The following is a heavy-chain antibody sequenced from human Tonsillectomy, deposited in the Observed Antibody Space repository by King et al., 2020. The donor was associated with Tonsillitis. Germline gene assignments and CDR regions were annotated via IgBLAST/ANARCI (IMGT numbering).Heavy chain of an antibody. CDR2: INVYNGNT. D-gene: IGHD3-16*02. J-gene: IGHJ4*02. V-gene: IGHV1-18*01. Sequence: QLVQSGAEVKKPGASVKVSCKASGYSFSSYGISWVRQAPGQGLEWMGWINVYNGNTEFAQQNQGRLTMTTDKSTSTAFMELRSLRSDDTALYYCVRDDGIVMAGSPFDFWGQGTLVTVSS. CDR3: VRDDGIVMAGSPFDF. CDR1: GYSFSSYG.